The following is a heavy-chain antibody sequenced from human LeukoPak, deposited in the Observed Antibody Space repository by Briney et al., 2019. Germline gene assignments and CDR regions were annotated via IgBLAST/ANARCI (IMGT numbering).Heavy chain of an antibody. CDR3: ARHVPPVRAAHFDY. CDR2: IYYSGST. Sequence: SETLSLTCTVSGGSISGYYWSWIRQPPGKGLEWIGYIYYSGSTNYNPSLKSRVTISVDTSKNQFSLKLSSVTAADTAVYYCARHVPPVRAAHFDYWGQGTLVTVSS. J-gene: IGHJ4*02. CDR1: GGSISGYY. V-gene: IGHV4-59*08. D-gene: IGHD3-10*01.